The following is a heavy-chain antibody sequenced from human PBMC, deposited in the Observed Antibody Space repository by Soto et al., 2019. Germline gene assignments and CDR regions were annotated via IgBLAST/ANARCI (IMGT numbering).Heavy chain of an antibody. V-gene: IGHV1-69*04. D-gene: IGHD5-12*01. J-gene: IGHJ4*02. Sequence: SVKVSCKASGGTFSSYTISWVRQAPGQGLEWMGRIIPIHGIANYAQKFQGRVMITRDTSTSTAYMELSSLRSEDTAVYYCARDEGGYEYYWGQGTLVTVSS. CDR1: GGTFSSYT. CDR3: ARDEGGYEYY. CDR2: IIPIHGIA.